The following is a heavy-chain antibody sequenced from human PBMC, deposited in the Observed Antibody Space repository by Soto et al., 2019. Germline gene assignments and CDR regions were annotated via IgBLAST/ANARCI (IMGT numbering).Heavy chain of an antibody. V-gene: IGHV3-30*18. J-gene: IGHJ6*02. CDR1: GFTFSSYG. Sequence: HPVGSLRLSCAASGFTFSSYGMHWVRQAPGKGLEWVAVISYDGSNKYYADSVKGRFTISRDNSKNTLYLQMNSLRAEDTAVYYCAKSGGRGYGYGMDVWGQGTTVTVSS. CDR3: AKSGGRGYGYGMDV. D-gene: IGHD5-18*01. CDR2: ISYDGSNK.